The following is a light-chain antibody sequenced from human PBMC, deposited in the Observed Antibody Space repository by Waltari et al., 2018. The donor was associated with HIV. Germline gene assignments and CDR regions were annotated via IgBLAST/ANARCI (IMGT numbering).Light chain of an antibody. J-gene: IGLJ3*02. Sequence: QSALTQPASVSGSPGQSITISCTGASSNIGTSKSVSWYLQRPGKAPQIIIYEVTNRPSGVSDRFSGSKSGNTASLTISRLQPEDEAVYFCNSFTNSGTLEFGGGTKLTVL. CDR2: EVT. CDR1: SSNIGTSKS. V-gene: IGLV2-14*01. CDR3: NSFTNSGTLE.